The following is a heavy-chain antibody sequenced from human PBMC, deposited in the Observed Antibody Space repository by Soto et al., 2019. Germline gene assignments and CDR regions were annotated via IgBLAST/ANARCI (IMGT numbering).Heavy chain of an antibody. V-gene: IGHV4-28*01. D-gene: IGHD3-10*01. CDR2: IYYSGTT. CDR1: GYSISSSNW. Sequence: PSETLSLTCAVSGYSISSSNWWGWIRQPPGKGLEWIGYIYYSGTTYYNPSLKSRVTMSVDTSKDQFSLKLSSVTAADTAVYYCARHALLWFGETRDYWGQGTLVTVSS. J-gene: IGHJ4*02. CDR3: ARHALLWFGETRDY.